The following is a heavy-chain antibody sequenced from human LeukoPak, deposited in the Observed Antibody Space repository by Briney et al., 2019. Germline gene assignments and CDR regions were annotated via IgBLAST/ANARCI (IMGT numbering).Heavy chain of an antibody. D-gene: IGHD6-13*01. V-gene: IGHV1-2*02. CDR2: INPNSGDT. Sequence: ASVKVSCKASGYSFTGYYMTWVRQAPGQGLEWMGWINPNSGDTSYAQKFQGRVTMTRDTSISTAYLDLSSLRSDDTAVYYCARGSTTGMTALFDYWGQGTLVTVSS. J-gene: IGHJ4*02. CDR1: GYSFTGYY. CDR3: ARGSTTGMTALFDY.